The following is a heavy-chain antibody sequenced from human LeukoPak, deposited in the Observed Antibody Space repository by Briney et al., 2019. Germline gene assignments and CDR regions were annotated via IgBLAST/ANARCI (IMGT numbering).Heavy chain of an antibody. CDR2: ISSSSSTI. D-gene: IGHD3-22*01. J-gene: IGHJ4*02. CDR3: ARVWSSGYTKDY. Sequence: PGGSLRLSCAAYGFTFSSYSIDWVRQAPGKGLEWLSYISSSSSTIYYADSVKGRFTISRDNAKNSVYLQMNSLRAEDTAVYYCARVWSSGYTKDYWGQGTLVTVSS. V-gene: IGHV3-48*04. CDR1: GFTFSSYS.